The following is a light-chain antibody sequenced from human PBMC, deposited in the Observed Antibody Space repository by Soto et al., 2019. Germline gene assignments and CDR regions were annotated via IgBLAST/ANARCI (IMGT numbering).Light chain of an antibody. V-gene: IGKV1-13*02. CDR1: QGISTA. J-gene: IGKJ4*01. CDR3: QQFNGYPLT. Sequence: AIQLTQSPSSLSASVGDRVNITCRASQGISTALAWHQQKPGKAPRLLIFFASSLESGVPSRFSGSGSGTDFTLTITILQPEDFATYYCQQFNGYPLTFGGGTKVEMK. CDR2: FAS.